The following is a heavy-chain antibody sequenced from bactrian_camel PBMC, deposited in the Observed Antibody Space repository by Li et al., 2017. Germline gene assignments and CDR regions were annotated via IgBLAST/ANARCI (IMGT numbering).Heavy chain of an antibody. Sequence: VQLVESGGGLVQPGGSLRLSCAASGLTASTKMGWFRQAPGNECELVSHISSDGNTYHAQPVKGRFTISRDKLNGTLDLQMNSLKPEDTGIYYCGADHRPLCLIAGTNYENTNWGQGTQVTVS. CDR2: ISSDGNT. J-gene: IGHJ4*01. D-gene: IGHD4*01. CDR3: GADHRPLCLIAGTNYENTN. V-gene: IGHV3S53*01. CDR1: GLTASTK.